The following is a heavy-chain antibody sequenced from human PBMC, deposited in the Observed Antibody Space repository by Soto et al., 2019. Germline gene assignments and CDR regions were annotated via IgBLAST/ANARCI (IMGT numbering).Heavy chain of an antibody. CDR3: ARLGGYYQSLDT. CDR1: GGSINSGDFY. J-gene: IGHJ5*02. D-gene: IGHD3-22*01. Sequence: SETLSLTCTVSGGSINSGDFYWSWIRQPPGKGLDWIGYIYYSGSTYYNPSLKSRVTISLDRSKNQFSLKLTSVTAADTAVYYCARLGGYYQSLDTWGQGTLVTVSS. V-gene: IGHV4-30-4*01. CDR2: IYYSGST.